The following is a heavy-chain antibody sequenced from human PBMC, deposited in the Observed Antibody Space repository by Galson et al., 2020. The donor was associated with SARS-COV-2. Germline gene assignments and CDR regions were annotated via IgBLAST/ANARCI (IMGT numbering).Heavy chain of an antibody. V-gene: IGHV4-59*08. J-gene: IGHJ3*02. CDR1: GDSISNYH. CDR3: ARLNKESRGYYYDSRGYFHDAFDI. Sequence: SETLSLTCTVSGDSISNYHWTWIRQPPGKGLEWLGYIYYSGSTTYNPFLKSRVTISLDRSKSQFSLNLSSVTAADTATYFCARLNKESRGYYYDSRGYFHDAFDIWGQGRMVTVSA. D-gene: IGHD3-22*01. CDR2: IYYSGST.